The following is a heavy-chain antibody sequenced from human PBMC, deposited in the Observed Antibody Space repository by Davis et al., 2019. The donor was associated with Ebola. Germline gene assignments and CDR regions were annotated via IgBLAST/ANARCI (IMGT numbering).Heavy chain of an antibody. D-gene: IGHD4-23*01. Sequence: PGGSLRLSCAASGFTFSSYAMSWVRQAPGKGLEWVSAISGSGGGTYYADSVKGRFTISRDNSKNTLYLKMNSLRADDTAVYYCAKEAGDDGGNPYDYWGQGTLVTVSS. V-gene: IGHV3-23*01. J-gene: IGHJ4*02. CDR3: AKEAGDDGGNPYDY. CDR1: GFTFSSYA. CDR2: ISGSGGGT.